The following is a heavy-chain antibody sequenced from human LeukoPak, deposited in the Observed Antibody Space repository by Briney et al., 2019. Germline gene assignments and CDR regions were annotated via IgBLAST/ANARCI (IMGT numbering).Heavy chain of an antibody. CDR2: IKEDGSEK. J-gene: IGHJ4*02. D-gene: IGHD3-22*01. V-gene: IGHV3-7*01. CDR1: GFMYSDYW. Sequence: PGGSLRLSCAASGFMYSDYWMSWVRQAPGKGLEWVANIKEDGSEKYYVDSVKGRFTLSRDNAKNSLYLQMNSPRAEDTAVYYCAREYYYNSSGYGASRYWGQGTLVTVSS. CDR3: AREYYYNSSGYGASRY.